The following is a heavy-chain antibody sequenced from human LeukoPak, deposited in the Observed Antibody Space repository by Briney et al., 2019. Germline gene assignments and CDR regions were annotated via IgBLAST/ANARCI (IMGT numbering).Heavy chain of an antibody. J-gene: IGHJ4*02. CDR3: TRVRQGSQSDF. CDR1: GGSISSYY. V-gene: IGHV4-59*12. CDR2: IHHRGNT. Sequence: SETLSLICTVSGGSISSYYWSWIRQPPGKGLECVGSIHHRGNTYYNSSLESRVTISVDMARNQFSLLLRSVTAADTAVYYCTRVRQGSQSDFWGQGTLVTVSS.